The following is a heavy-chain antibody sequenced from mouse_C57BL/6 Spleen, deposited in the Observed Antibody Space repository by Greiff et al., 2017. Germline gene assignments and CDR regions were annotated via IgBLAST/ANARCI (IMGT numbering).Heavy chain of an antibody. D-gene: IGHD4-1*01. V-gene: IGHV6-3*01. CDR3: TVLWDVNAY. CDR2: IRLKSDNYAT. Sequence: EVHLVESGGGLVQPGGSMKLSCVASGFTFSNYWMNWVRQSPEKGLEWVAQIRLKSDNYATHYAESVKGRFTISRDDSKSSVYLQMNNLRAEDTGIYYCTVLWDVNAYWGQGTLVTVSA. J-gene: IGHJ3*01. CDR1: GFTFSNYW.